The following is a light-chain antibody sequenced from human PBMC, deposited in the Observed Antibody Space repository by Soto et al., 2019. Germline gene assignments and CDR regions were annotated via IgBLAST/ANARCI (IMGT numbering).Light chain of an antibody. J-gene: IGLJ2*01. V-gene: IGLV2-14*03. CDR2: DVS. Sequence: QSVLTQPASVSGSPGQSITISCTGTSSDVGGYNYVSWYQQHPGKAPQHMIYDVSSRPSGVSHRFSGSKSGTTASLTISGLQAEDEAYYFCSSYTAITTTRVFGGGTQLTVL. CDR3: SSYTAITTTRV. CDR1: SSDVGGYNY.